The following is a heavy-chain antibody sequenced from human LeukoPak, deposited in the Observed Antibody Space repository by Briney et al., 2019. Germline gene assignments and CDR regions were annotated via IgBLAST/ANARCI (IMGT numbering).Heavy chain of an antibody. J-gene: IGHJ4*02. V-gene: IGHV3-23*01. D-gene: IGHD3-10*01. CDR3: AKYIQWFGDLFDY. Sequence: GGSLRLSCAASGFTFSNAWMSWVRQAPGKGLEWVSAISGSGGSTYYADSVKGRFTISRDNSKNTLYLQMNSLRAEDTAVYYCAKYIQWFGDLFDYWGQGTLVTVSS. CDR1: GFTFSNAW. CDR2: ISGSGGST.